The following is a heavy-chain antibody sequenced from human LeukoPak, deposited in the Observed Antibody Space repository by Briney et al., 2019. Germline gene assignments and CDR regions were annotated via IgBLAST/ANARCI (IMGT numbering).Heavy chain of an antibody. D-gene: IGHD1-26*01. CDR3: ARDTDGSLDY. Sequence: GGSLRLSCAASGFTFTNSWMAWVRQAPGKGLEWVANIKQDGSTEHYVDSLKGRFTISRDNPKNSLYLQMSSLRADDTAVYYCARDTDGSLDYWGQGILVTVAS. J-gene: IGHJ4*02. CDR2: IKQDGSTE. CDR1: GFTFTNSW. V-gene: IGHV3-7*01.